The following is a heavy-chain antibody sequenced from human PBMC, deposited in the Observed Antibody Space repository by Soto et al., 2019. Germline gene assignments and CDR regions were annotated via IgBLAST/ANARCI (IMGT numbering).Heavy chain of an antibody. CDR2: ISYDGSNK. CDR3: AKDWQSAVADYFDY. D-gene: IGHD6-19*01. CDR1: GFTFSSYG. J-gene: IGHJ4*02. Sequence: WGSLRLSCAASGFTFSSYGMHWVRQAPGKGLEWVAVISYDGSNKYYADSVKGRFTISRDNSKNTLYLQMNSPRAEDTAEYYCAKDWQSAVADYFDYWGQGTLVTVSS. V-gene: IGHV3-30*18.